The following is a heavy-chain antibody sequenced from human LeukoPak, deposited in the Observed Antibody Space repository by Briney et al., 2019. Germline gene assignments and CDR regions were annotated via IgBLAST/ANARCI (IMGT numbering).Heavy chain of an antibody. CDR1: GFTFSDYY. CDR3: ATDAGYGSGSLGRFDY. CDR2: ISSSGSTI. D-gene: IGHD3-10*01. J-gene: IGHJ4*02. V-gene: IGHV3-11*01. Sequence: GSLRVSCAASGFTFSDYYMSWILQAPGKGLEWVSYISSSGSTIYYADSVKGRFTISRDNSKNTLYLQMNSLRAEDTAVYYCATDAGYGSGSLGRFDYWGQGTLVTVSS.